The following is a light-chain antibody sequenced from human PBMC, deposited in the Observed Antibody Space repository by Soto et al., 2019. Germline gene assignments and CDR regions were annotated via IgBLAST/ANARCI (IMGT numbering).Light chain of an antibody. CDR1: TGAVTSGHY. Sequence: QAVVTQEPSLTVSPGGTVTLTCDSSTGAVTSGHYPYWFQQQPAQAPRTLIYDTSNKHSWTPARFSGSLHGGKAALTLSGAQQEDEADYYCMLSYNGDNVFGGGTKLTVL. J-gene: IGLJ3*02. V-gene: IGLV7-46*01. CDR2: DTS. CDR3: MLSYNGDNV.